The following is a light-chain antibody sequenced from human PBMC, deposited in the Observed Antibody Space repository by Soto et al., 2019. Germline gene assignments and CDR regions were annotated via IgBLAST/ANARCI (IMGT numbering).Light chain of an antibody. CDR1: SVDVGAHDF. CDR2: VVS. V-gene: IGLV2-11*01. J-gene: IGLJ1*01. Sequence: QSALTQPHSVSGSPGQSVTISCTGTSVDVGAHDFVSWYQQHPGKAPKLLIYVVSGRPSGVPDRFSGSKSGNAASLTISGLQAEDEADYYCSSFTTSHTYIFGTGTKVTVL. CDR3: SSFTTSHTYI.